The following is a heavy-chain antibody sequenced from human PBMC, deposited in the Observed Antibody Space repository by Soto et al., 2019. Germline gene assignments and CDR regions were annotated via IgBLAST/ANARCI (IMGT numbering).Heavy chain of an antibody. CDR3: ARIRRDYDYVWVSYRYFDY. V-gene: IGHV2-26*01. CDR2: IFSNDEK. D-gene: IGHD3-16*02. Sequence: QVTLKESGPVLLKPTETLTLTCTVSGFSLSNARMGVSWIRQPPGKALEWLAHIFSNDEKSYSTSLKSRLTISKDTSKSQVVLTMTNMDPVDTATSYCARIRRDYDYVWVSYRYFDYWGQGTLVTVSS. J-gene: IGHJ4*02. CDR1: GFSLSNARMG.